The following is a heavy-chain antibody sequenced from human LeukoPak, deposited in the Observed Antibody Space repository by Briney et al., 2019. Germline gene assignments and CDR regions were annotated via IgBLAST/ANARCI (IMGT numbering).Heavy chain of an antibody. CDR1: GFTFSSYA. CDR2: ISGSGGST. Sequence: GGSRRLSCAASGFTFSSYAMSWVRQAPGKGLEWVSAISGSGGSTYYADSVKSRFTISRDNSKNTLYLKMNSLRAQGTALYYCANSELYCSSTSCQPRYFQHWGQGTLVTVSS. J-gene: IGHJ1*01. D-gene: IGHD2-2*01. CDR3: ANSELYCSSTSCQPRYFQH. V-gene: IGHV3-23*01.